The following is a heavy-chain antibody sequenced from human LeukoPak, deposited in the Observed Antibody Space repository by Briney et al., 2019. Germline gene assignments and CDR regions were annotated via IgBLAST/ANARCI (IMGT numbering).Heavy chain of an antibody. V-gene: IGHV4-34*01. CDR3: ARGEIVVVPAATYYYYYMDV. CDR1: GGSFSGYY. CDR2: INHSGST. J-gene: IGHJ6*03. D-gene: IGHD2-2*01. Sequence: SETLSLTCAVYGGSFSGYYWSWIRQPPGKGLEWIGEINHSGSTNYNPSLKSRVTISVDTSKNQFSLKLSSVTAADTAVYYCARGEIVVVPAATYYYYYMDVWGKGTTVTVSS.